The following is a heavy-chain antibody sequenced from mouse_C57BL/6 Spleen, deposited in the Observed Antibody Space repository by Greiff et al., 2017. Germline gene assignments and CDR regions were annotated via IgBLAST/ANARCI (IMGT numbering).Heavy chain of an antibody. J-gene: IGHJ1*03. D-gene: IGHD1-1*01. CDR1: GYTFTSYW. CDR2: IVPNSGGT. CDR3: ARHDYGSSFWYFDV. Sequence: QVQLQQPGAELVKPGASVKLSCKASGYTFTSYWMHWVKQRPGRGLEWIGRIVPNSGGTKYNEKFKSKATLTVDKPSSTAYMQLSSLTSEDSAVYYCARHDYGSSFWYFDVWGTGTTVTVSS. V-gene: IGHV1-72*01.